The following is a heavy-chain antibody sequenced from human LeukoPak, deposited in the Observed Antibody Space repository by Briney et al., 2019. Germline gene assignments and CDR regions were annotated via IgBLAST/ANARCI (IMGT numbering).Heavy chain of an antibody. CDR2: INCKDGGT. V-gene: IGHV1-2*06. Sequence: GASVKVSCKASGYTFTGYYIHWIRQAPGQGLEWMGRINCKDGGTNYTQKFQGRVAMTRDTSINTAYLEPSSLISDDTAVYYCARGAVRDSWGQGTLIVVSS. J-gene: IGHJ4*02. CDR1: GYTFTGYY. D-gene: IGHD6-6*01. CDR3: ARGAVRDS.